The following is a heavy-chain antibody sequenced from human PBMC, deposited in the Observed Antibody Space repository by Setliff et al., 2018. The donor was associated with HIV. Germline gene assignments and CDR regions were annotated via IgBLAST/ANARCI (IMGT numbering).Heavy chain of an antibody. V-gene: IGHV4-39*01. J-gene: IGHJ3*02. CDR1: GGSISSSSHY. CDR3: ARPRYTYGTPPAFDI. CDR2: IYFSGST. D-gene: IGHD5-18*01. Sequence: SETLSLTCTVSGGSISSSSHYWGWIRQPPGKGLEWIGSIYFSGSTYYNPSLKSRVTISVDTSKNLFSLKLSSVTAADTAVYYCARPRYTYGTPPAFDIWGRGTVVTVSS.